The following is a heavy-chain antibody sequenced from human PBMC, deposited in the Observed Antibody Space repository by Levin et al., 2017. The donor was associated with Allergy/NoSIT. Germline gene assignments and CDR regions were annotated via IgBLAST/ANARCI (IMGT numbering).Heavy chain of an antibody. CDR2: HFHSGIS. J-gene: IGHJ4*02. CDR1: GGSVRGGGDI. Sequence: SQTLSLTCAVSGGSVRGGGDIWSWVRQHPGKGLEWIGSHFHSGISYQNPSLRSRASTSLDTSANHFSLTLTSVTAADSAVYYCARGRDSAKVGYWGQGILVTVSS. D-gene: IGHD2-15*01. CDR3: ARGRDSAKVGY. V-gene: IGHV4-31*11.